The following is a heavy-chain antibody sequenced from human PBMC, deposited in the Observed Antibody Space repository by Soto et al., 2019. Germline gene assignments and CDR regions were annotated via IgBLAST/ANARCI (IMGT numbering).Heavy chain of an antibody. CDR1: GGSISSSSYY. V-gene: IGHV4-39*01. Sequence: KPSETLSLTCTVSGGSISSSSYYWGWIRQPPGKGLEWIGSIYYSGSTYYNPSLKSRVTISVDTSKNQFSLKLSSVTAADTAVYYCARLSITMVRGVTSGWFDPWGQGTLVTVSS. J-gene: IGHJ5*02. CDR3: ARLSITMVRGVTSGWFDP. CDR2: IYYSGST. D-gene: IGHD3-10*01.